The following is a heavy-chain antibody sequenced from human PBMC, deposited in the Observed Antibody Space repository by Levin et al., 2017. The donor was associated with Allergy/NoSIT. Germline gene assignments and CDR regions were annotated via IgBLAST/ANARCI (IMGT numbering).Heavy chain of an antibody. CDR1: GYTFTSYY. J-gene: IGHJ6*02. Sequence: ASVKVSCKASGYTFTSYYMHWVRQAPGQGLEWMGIINPSGGSTSYAQKFQGRVTMTRDTSTSTVYMELSSLRSEDTAVYYCARERSSGSPNYYDYGMDVWGQGTTVTVSS. V-gene: IGHV1-46*01. CDR2: INPSGGST. CDR3: ARERSSGSPNYYDYGMDV. D-gene: IGHD6-19*01.